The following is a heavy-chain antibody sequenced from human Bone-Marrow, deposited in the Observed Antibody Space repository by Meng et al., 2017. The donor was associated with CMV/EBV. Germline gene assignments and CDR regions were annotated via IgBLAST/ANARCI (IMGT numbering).Heavy chain of an antibody. V-gene: IGHV3-11*04. Sequence: GESLKISCAASGFTFSDYYMTWIRQTPGKGLEWISYISSGGYLKYYADSVEGRFTISRDNSKNTLYLQMNSLRAEDTAVYYCARTIAAAGTGDDAFDIWGQGTMVTVSS. CDR2: ISSGGYLK. CDR1: GFTFSDYY. CDR3: ARTIAAAGTGDDAFDI. J-gene: IGHJ3*02. D-gene: IGHD6-13*01.